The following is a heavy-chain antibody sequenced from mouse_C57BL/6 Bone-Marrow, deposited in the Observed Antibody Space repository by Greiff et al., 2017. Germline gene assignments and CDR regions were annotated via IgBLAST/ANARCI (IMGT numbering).Heavy chain of an antibody. Sequence: QVQLQQPGAELVKPGASVKMSCKASGYTFTSYWITWVKQRPGQGLEWIGDIYPGSGSTNYNEKFKCKATLTVDTASSTAYMQLSSLTSEGSAVYYCARGELRSWYFDVWGTGTTVTVSS. CDR2: IYPGSGST. D-gene: IGHD2-13*01. CDR1: GYTFTSYW. V-gene: IGHV1-55*01. CDR3: ARGELRSWYFDV. J-gene: IGHJ1*03.